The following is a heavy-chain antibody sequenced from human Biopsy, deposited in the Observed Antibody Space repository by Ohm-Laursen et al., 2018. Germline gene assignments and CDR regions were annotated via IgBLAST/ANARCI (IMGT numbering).Heavy chain of an antibody. D-gene: IGHD1-14*01. CDR2: IYTSGIT. J-gene: IGHJ5*02. V-gene: IGHV4-4*07. Sequence: GTLSLTCTVSGGSLSSYSWSWIRQPSGKGLEWLGQIYTSGITNYNPSLKSRVTMSVDTSKNKISLRVSSVTAADTAVYYCARDRDRRGWFDPWGQGTLVTVSS. CDR1: GGSLSSYS. CDR3: ARDRDRRGWFDP.